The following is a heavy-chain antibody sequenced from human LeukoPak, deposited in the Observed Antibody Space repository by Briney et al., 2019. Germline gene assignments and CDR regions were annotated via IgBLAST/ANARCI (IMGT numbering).Heavy chain of an antibody. V-gene: IGHV3-30-3*01. CDR3: ARGLHYYGSGGAFDI. CDR2: ISYDGSNK. J-gene: IGHJ3*02. Sequence: GGSLGLSCAASGFTFSSYAMHWVRQAPGKGLEWVAVISYDGSNKYYADSGQGRFTISRDNSKNTLYLQMNSLRAEDTAVYYCARGLHYYGSGGAFDIWGQGTMVTVSS. D-gene: IGHD3-10*01. CDR1: GFTFSSYA.